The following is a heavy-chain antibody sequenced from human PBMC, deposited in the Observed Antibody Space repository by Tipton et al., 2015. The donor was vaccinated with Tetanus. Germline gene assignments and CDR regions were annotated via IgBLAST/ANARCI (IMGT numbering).Heavy chain of an antibody. V-gene: IGHV3-53*01. CDR3: ARESNRGGYVDY. J-gene: IGHJ4*02. D-gene: IGHD5-12*01. Sequence: SLRLSCAAAGFSVKSHYMSWVRQAPGKGLEWVSVVYSGGNTYYADSVKGRFTISRDLSKTTLSLHLTSLRVEDTAIYYCARESNRGGYVDYWGQGALVTVSS. CDR1: GFSVKSHY. CDR2: VYSGGNT.